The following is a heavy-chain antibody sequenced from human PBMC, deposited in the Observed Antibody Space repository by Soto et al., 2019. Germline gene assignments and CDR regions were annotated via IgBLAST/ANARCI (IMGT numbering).Heavy chain of an antibody. CDR2: MNPNSGDT. Sequence: QVQLVQSGAEVKKPGASVKVSCKASGYTFTNYDINWVRQATGQGLEWMGWMNPNSGDTGYAQNSQSRVTMTRNTSISTAYMELSSLRSEDTAVYYCATVSAWQFCFFRAVWGKGTTVTVSS. V-gene: IGHV1-8*01. CDR1: GYTFTNYD. CDR3: ATVSAWQFCFFRAV. D-gene: IGHD6-19*01. J-gene: IGHJ6*04.